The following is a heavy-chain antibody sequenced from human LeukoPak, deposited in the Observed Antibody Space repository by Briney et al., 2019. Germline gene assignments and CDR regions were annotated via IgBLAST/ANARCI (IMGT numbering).Heavy chain of an antibody. J-gene: IGHJ4*02. V-gene: IGHV4-39*07. D-gene: IGHD3-22*01. CDR2: IYYSGST. CDR3: ATTDHDSSGYYYGGRSYFGY. Sequence: TSETLSLTCTVSGGSISSSSYYWGWIRQPPGKGLEWIGSIYYSGSTYYNPSLKSRVTISVDTSRNQFSLKLSSVTAADTAVYYCATTDHDSSGYYYGGRSYFGYWGQGTLVTVSS. CDR1: GGSISSSSYY.